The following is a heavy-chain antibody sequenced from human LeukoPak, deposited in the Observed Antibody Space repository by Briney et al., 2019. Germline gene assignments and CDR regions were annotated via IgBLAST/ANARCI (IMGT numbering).Heavy chain of an antibody. CDR3: ARGLLGAAFDI. CDR2: IYYSGST. Sequence: SETLSLTCTVSGGSISSYYWSWIRQPPGKGLEWIGYIYYSGSTNNTPSLKSRVTISVDTSKNQFSLKLSSVTAADTAVYYCARGLLGAAFDIWGQGTMVTVSS. V-gene: IGHV4-59*01. J-gene: IGHJ3*02. CDR1: GGSISSYY. D-gene: IGHD2-15*01.